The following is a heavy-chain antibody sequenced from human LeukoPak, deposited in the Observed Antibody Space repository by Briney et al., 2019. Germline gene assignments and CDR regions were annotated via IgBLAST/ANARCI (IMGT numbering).Heavy chain of an antibody. J-gene: IGHJ4*02. CDR2: IYYSGST. CDR3: ARDTAGSGRFDY. CDR1: GGSISSSSYY. D-gene: IGHD3-10*01. Sequence: SETLPLTCTVSGGSISSSSYYWGWIRQPPRKGLEWIGSIYYSGSTYYNPSLKSRVTISVDTSKNQFSLKLSSVTAADTAVYYCARDTAGSGRFDYWGQGTLVTVSS. V-gene: IGHV4-39*07.